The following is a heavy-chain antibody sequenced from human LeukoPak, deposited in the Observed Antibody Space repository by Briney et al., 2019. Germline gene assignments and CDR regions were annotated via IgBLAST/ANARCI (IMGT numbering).Heavy chain of an antibody. V-gene: IGHV2-5*02. J-gene: IGHJ4*02. Sequence: SGPRLVTPTQPFTLTCAISGFSLSTRGVGVCWIRQPPGKALVWLAILYWDDDKPYSPSLKSRLTITKDTSKNQVVLTMTNMDPVDTATYFSALSRNTFGGVIADFDYWGQGTLVTVSS. CDR3: ALSRNTFGGVIADFDY. CDR2: LYWDDDK. D-gene: IGHD3-16*02. CDR1: GFSLSTRGVG.